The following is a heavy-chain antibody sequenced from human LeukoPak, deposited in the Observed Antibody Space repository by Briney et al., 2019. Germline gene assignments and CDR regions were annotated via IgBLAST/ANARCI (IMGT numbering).Heavy chain of an antibody. D-gene: IGHD6-13*01. CDR3: AREQGWFDP. J-gene: IGHJ5*02. Sequence: SETLSLTCAVYGGSFSGYYWSWIRQPPGEGLEWIGEINHSGSTNYNPSLKSRVTISVDTSKNQFSLKLSSVTAADTAVYYCAREQGWFDPWGQGTLVTVSS. CDR2: INHSGST. CDR1: GGSFSGYY. V-gene: IGHV4-34*01.